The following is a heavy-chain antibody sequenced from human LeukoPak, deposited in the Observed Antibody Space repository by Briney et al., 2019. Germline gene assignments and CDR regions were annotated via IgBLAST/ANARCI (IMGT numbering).Heavy chain of an antibody. CDR3: AAEAATAIRIGDF. CDR1: GGTFKNHT. Sequence: GASVKVSCKASGGTFKNHTLTWVRQAPGQGLECMGRIIPIPGIVHYAQKFQGRVTITADTSTTTAYMDLSSLRSDDTAIYYCAAEAATAIRIGDFWGQGTLLTVSS. D-gene: IGHD2-21*02. CDR2: IIPIPGIV. J-gene: IGHJ4*02. V-gene: IGHV1-69*02.